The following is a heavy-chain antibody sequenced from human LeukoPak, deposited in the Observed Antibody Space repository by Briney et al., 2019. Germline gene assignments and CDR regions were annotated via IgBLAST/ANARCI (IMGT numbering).Heavy chain of an antibody. CDR1: GFTLSSYA. D-gene: IGHD1-14*01. CDR3: ARAESGGYYYYYYMDV. Sequence: GGSLRLSCAASGFTLSSYAMHWVRQAPGKGLEWVAVISYDGSNKYYADSVKGRFTISRDNAKNTLYLQMNSLRAEDTAVYYCARAESGGYYYYYYMDVWGKGTTVTVSS. V-gene: IGHV3-30*01. J-gene: IGHJ6*03. CDR2: ISYDGSNK.